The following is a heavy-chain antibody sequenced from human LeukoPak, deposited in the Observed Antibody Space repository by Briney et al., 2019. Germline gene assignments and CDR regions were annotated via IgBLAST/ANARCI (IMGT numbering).Heavy chain of an antibody. Sequence: SETLSLTCAVYGGSFSGYYCSWIRQPPGKGLEWIGEINHSGSTNYNPSLKSRVTISVDTSKNQFSLKLSSVTAADTAVYYCARAHSLRMLRYWGQGTLVTVSS. D-gene: IGHD2-21*01. CDR2: INHSGST. CDR1: GGSFSGYY. CDR3: ARAHSLRMLRY. J-gene: IGHJ4*02. V-gene: IGHV4-34*01.